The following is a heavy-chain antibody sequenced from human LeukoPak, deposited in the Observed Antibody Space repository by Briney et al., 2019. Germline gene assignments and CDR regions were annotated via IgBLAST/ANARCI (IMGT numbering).Heavy chain of an antibody. D-gene: IGHD6-13*01. CDR1: GFTFSTYW. J-gene: IGHJ4*02. CDR2: IKQDGSEK. Sequence: GGSLRLFCAASGFTFSTYWMSWVRQAPGKGLEWVANIKQDGSEKYYVDSVKGRFTISRDNAKNSLYLQTNSLRAEDTAMYYCARDSAGDDYWGQGTLVTVSS. CDR3: ARDSAGDDY. V-gene: IGHV3-7*01.